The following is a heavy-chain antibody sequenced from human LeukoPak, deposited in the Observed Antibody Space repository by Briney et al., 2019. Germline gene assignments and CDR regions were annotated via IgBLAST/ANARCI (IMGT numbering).Heavy chain of an antibody. CDR2: INTNTGNP. CDR1: GYTFTNYA. CDR3: ARGPITMVRGVILPY. V-gene: IGHV7-4-1*02. D-gene: IGHD3-10*01. J-gene: IGHJ4*02. Sequence: GASVKVSCKASGYTFTNYAMNWVRQAPGQGLEWMGWINTNTGNPTYAQGFTGRFVFSLDTSVNTAYLQISSLKAEDTAVYYCARGPITMVRGVILPYWGQGTLVTVSS.